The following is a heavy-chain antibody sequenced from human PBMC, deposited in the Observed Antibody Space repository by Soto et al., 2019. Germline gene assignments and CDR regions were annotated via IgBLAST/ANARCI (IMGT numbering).Heavy chain of an antibody. V-gene: IGHV1-69*08. J-gene: IGHJ2*01. CDR1: GGTFSSYT. CDR3: ARDGLGLLWFGEKKLGYFDL. CDR2: IIPILCIA. Sequence: QVQLVQSGAEVKKPGSSVKVSCKASGGTFSSYTISWVRQAPGQGLEWMGRIIPILCIAIYAQKFQGRVTITADNSTSTVYLELSRLRSEETAVYYCARDGLGLLWFGEKKLGYFDLWGRGTLVTVSS. D-gene: IGHD3-10*01.